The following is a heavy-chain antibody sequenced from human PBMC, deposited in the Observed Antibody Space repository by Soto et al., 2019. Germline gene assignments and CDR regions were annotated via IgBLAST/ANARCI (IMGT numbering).Heavy chain of an antibody. D-gene: IGHD5-12*01. V-gene: IGHV4-4*02. CDR1: NGSLSSSRC. CDR3: ARNHYDGYEFDY. J-gene: IGHJ4*02. Sequence: QVQLQESGPGLVRPSETLYLSCRVSNGSLSSSRCGRWVRQSPEKGLEWIGEVSENGYIHSIPSLKSRLTISLDSSRTRSSRRLPSVTAEDTALYYCARNHYDGYEFDYWGQGALVNVSS. CDR2: VSENGYI.